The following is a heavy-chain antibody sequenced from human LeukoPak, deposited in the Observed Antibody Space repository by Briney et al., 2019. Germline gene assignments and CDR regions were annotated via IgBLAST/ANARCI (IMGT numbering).Heavy chain of an antibody. CDR3: ARDRGIAAAGSEVYAFDI. CDR1: GFTFSSYW. Sequence: GGSLRLSCAASGFTFSSYWMSWVRQAPGKGLECVSTISSNGGSTYYGNSVKGRFTISRDNSKNTLYLQMGSLRAEDMAVYYCARDRGIAAAGSEVYAFDIWGQGTMVTVSS. J-gene: IGHJ3*02. D-gene: IGHD6-13*01. V-gene: IGHV3-64*01. CDR2: ISSNGGST.